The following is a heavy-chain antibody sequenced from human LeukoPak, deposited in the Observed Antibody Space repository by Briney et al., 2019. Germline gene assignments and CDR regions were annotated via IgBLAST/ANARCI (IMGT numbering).Heavy chain of an antibody. CDR2: IYYSGST. D-gene: IGHD3-10*01. Sequence: PSETLSLTCTVSGGSISSSSYYWGWIRQPPGKGLEWIGSIYYSGSTYYNPSRKSRVTISVDTAKNQFSLKLSSVTAADTAVYYCARHGEFQDAFDIWGQGTMVTVSS. J-gene: IGHJ3*02. CDR1: GGSISSSSYY. CDR3: ARHGEFQDAFDI. V-gene: IGHV4-39*01.